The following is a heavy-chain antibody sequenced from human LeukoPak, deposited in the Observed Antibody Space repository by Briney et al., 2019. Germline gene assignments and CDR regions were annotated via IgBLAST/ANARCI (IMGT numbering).Heavy chain of an antibody. V-gene: IGHV3-30*18. CDR1: GFTFSSYG. Sequence: GGSLRLSCAASGFTFSSYGMHWVRQAPGKGLGRVAVISYDRSNKYYADSVKGRFTISRDNSKNTLYLQMNSLRAEDTAVYYCAKDVGQRITMVRGVIPWFDPWGQGTLVTVSS. D-gene: IGHD3-10*01. J-gene: IGHJ5*02. CDR3: AKDVGQRITMVRGVIPWFDP. CDR2: ISYDRSNK.